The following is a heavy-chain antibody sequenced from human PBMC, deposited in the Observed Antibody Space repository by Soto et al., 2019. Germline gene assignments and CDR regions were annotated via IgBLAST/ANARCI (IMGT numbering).Heavy chain of an antibody. V-gene: IGHV3-30*18. D-gene: IGHD1-26*01. CDR3: AKDDPLDATTIAVVSYYYYGMDV. CDR2: ISYDGSNK. CDR1: GFTFSSYG. J-gene: IGHJ6*02. Sequence: GGSLRLSCAASGFTFSSYGMHWVRQAPGKGLEWVAVISYDGSNKYYADSVKGRFTISRDNSKNTLYLQMNSLRAEDTAVYYCAKDDPLDATTIAVVSYYYYGMDVWGQGTTVTVSS.